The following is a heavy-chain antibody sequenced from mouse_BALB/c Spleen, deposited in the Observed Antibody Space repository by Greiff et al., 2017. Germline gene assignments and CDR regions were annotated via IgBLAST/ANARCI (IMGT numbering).Heavy chain of an antibody. CDR2: INSNGGST. Sequence: EVKLMESGGGLVQPGGSLKLSCAASGFTFSSYGMSWVRQTPDKRLELVATINSNGGSTYYPDSVKGRFTISRDNAKNTLYLQMSSLKSEDTAMYYCARVTGTKFAYWGQGTLVTVSA. J-gene: IGHJ3*01. D-gene: IGHD4-1*01. CDR1: GFTFSSYG. V-gene: IGHV5-6-3*01. CDR3: ARVTGTKFAY.